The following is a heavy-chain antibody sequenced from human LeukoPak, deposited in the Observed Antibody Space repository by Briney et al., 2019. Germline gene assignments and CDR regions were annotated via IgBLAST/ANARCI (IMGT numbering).Heavy chain of an antibody. D-gene: IGHD1-14*01. J-gene: IGHJ3*02. CDR2: IYYSGST. CDR3: ARVLLSHRRAFDI. Sequence: SQTLSLTCTVSCGSISSGGDYWSRIRQHPGKGLEWIGYIYYSGSTYYNPSLKSRVTISVDTSKNQFSLKLSSVTAADTAVYYCARVLLSHRRAFDIWGQGTMVTVSS. CDR1: CGSISSGGDY. V-gene: IGHV4-31*03.